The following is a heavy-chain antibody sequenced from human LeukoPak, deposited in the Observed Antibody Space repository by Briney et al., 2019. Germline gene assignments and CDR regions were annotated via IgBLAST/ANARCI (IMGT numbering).Heavy chain of an antibody. CDR1: GASISSYY. CDR2: INHSGST. V-gene: IGHV4-34*01. D-gene: IGHD3-3*01. Sequence: PSETLSLTCTVSGASISSYYWSWIRQPPGKGLEWIGEINHSGSTNYNPSLKSRVTISVDTSKNQFSLKLSSVTAADTAVYYCARGLGYYDFWSGYYPANWFDPWGQGTLVTVSS. J-gene: IGHJ5*02. CDR3: ARGLGYYDFWSGYYPANWFDP.